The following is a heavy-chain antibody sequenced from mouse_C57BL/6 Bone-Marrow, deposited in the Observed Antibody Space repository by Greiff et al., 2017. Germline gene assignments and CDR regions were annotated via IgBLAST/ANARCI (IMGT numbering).Heavy chain of an antibody. V-gene: IGHV1-26*01. CDR3: ERGLTTVDV. CDR2: INPNNGGT. CDR1: GYTFTDYY. Sequence: VQLQQSGPELVKPGASVKISCKASGYTFTDYYMNWVKQSPGKSLEWIGDINPNNGGTSYNQKFKGKATLTVDKSSSTAYMELRSLASEDSAVYYCERGLTTVDVWGKGTTVTVSS. D-gene: IGHD1-1*01. J-gene: IGHJ1*03.